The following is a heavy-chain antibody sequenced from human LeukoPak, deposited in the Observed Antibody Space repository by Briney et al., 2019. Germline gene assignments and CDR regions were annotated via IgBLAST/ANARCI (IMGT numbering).Heavy chain of an antibody. CDR2: ITGSGDST. D-gene: IGHD7-27*01. CDR3: AAWGSGNY. Sequence: GGSLRLSCAASGFTFSTYAMSWVRQAPGKGLEWVSGITGSGDSTSYADSVKGRFTISRDNAEKLVHLQMNSLGDEDTAVYYCAAWGSGNYWGQGTLVTVSS. V-gene: IGHV3-23*01. J-gene: IGHJ4*02. CDR1: GFTFSTYA.